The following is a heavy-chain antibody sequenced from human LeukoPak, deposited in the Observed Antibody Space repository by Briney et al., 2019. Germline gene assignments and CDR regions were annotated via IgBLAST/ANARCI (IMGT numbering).Heavy chain of an antibody. J-gene: IGHJ6*02. CDR2: IYYSGST. Sequence: SETLSLTCTVSGGSISSYYWSWIRQPPGKGLEWIGYIYYSGSTNYNPSLKSRVTISVDTSKNQFSLKLSSVTAADTAVYYCARLNDEDWGSLVHYGMDVWGQGTTVTVSS. D-gene: IGHD7-27*01. CDR3: ARLNDEDWGSLVHYGMDV. CDR1: GGSISSYY. V-gene: IGHV4-59*08.